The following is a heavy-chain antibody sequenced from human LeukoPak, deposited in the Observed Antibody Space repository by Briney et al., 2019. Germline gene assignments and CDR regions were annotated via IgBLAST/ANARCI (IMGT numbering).Heavy chain of an antibody. CDR2: ISSSGSTI. CDR1: GFTFSDYY. V-gene: IGHV3-11*04. D-gene: IGHD3-3*01. CDR3: ARVGHWGYYSIRGAFDI. J-gene: IGHJ3*02. Sequence: GGSLRLSCAASGFTFSDYYMSWIRQAPGKGLEWVSYISSSGSTIYYADSVKGRFTISRNNAKNTLYLQMNSLRAEDTAVYYCARVGHWGYYSIRGAFDIWGQGTMVTVSS.